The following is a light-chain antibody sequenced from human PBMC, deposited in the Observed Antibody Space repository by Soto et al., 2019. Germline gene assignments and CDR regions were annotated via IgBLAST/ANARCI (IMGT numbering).Light chain of an antibody. CDR3: CSYARSSTWV. CDR2: GVT. J-gene: IGLJ3*02. CDR1: SSDVGAYYS. V-gene: IGLV2-23*02. Sequence: QSALTQPASVSGSPGQSITISCTGTSSDVGAYYSVSWYQHHPGKAPKLIIYGVTNRPSGVSNRFSGSKSGNTASLTISGLQAEDEADYYCCSYARSSTWVFGGGTKLTVL.